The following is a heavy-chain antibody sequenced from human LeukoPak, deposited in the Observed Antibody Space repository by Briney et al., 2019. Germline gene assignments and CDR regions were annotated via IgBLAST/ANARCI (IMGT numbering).Heavy chain of an antibody. CDR3: ARDGMITFGGVIEGAFDY. D-gene: IGHD3-16*02. CDR1: GGTFSSYA. CDR2: IIPIFGTA. J-gene: IGHJ4*02. Sequence: SVKVSCKASGGTFSSYAISWVRQAPGQGLEWMGGIIPIFGTANYTQKFQGRVTITADKSTSTAYMELSSLRSEDTAVYYCARDGMITFGGVIEGAFDYWGQGTLVTVSS. V-gene: IGHV1-69*06.